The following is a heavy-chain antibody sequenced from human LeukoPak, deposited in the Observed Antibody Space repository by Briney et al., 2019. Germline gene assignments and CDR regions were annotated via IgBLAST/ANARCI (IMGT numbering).Heavy chain of an antibody. CDR2: IIASSGST. CDR3: VKGGYDFVEVAYFDF. V-gene: IGHV3-23*01. J-gene: IGHJ4*02. D-gene: IGHD5-12*01. Sequence: GGSLRLSCAASGFSFNNYAMGWVRQAPGKGLDWVSIIIASSGSTFYADSVKGRFTISRDNSKNTLYLQMNSLRVEDTAVYYCVKGGYDFVEVAYFDFWGQGTLVTVSS. CDR1: GFSFNNYA.